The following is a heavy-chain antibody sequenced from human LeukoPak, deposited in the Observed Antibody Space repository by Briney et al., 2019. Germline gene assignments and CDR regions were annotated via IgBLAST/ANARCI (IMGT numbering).Heavy chain of an antibody. CDR2: IHLGILET. Sequence: GDSLKISCKGSGSTFPSYWIGWVRQMPGKGLEWMGIIHLGILETRYSPSFQGQVTISADKSTTTAYLQWSNLKASDSAMYYCARLSTGGHYYSAYWGQGTLVTVSS. CDR3: ARLSTGGHYYSAY. J-gene: IGHJ4*02. D-gene: IGHD2-8*02. CDR1: GSTFPSYW. V-gene: IGHV5-51*01.